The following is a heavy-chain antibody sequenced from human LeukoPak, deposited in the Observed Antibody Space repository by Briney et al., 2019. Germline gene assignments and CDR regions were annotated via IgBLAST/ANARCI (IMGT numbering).Heavy chain of an antibody. D-gene: IGHD3-10*01. Sequence: PGRSLRLSCAASGFTFDDYAMHWVRHAPGKGLEWVSGISWNSGSIGYADSVKGRFTISRDNAKNSLYLQMNSLRAEDTALYYCARRRGSGSYSWFDPWGQGTLVTVSS. CDR1: GFTFDDYA. CDR3: ARRRGSGSYSWFDP. CDR2: ISWNSGSI. J-gene: IGHJ5*02. V-gene: IGHV3-9*01.